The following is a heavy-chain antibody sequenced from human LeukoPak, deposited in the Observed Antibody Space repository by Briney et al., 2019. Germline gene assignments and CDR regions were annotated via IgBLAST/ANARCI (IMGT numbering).Heavy chain of an antibody. D-gene: IGHD5-18*01. CDR3: ARSNTPGGYSYGGYYYYMDV. V-gene: IGHV4-4*02. CDR2: IYHSGST. J-gene: IGHJ6*03. CDR1: GFTFSSYAM. Sequence: GSLRLSCAASGFTFSSYAMSWVRQPPGKGLEWIGEIYHSGSTNYNPSLKSRVTISVDKSKNQFSLKLSSVAAADTAVYYCARSNTPGGYSYGGYYYYMDVWGKGTTVTVSS.